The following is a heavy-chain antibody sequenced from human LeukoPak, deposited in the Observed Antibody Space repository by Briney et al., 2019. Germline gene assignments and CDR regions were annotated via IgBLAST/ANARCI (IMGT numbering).Heavy chain of an antibody. CDR2: ITSSGRYI. J-gene: IGHJ3*02. D-gene: IGHD5-18*01. V-gene: IGHV3-21*01. CDR1: GFTFSSYS. CDR3: ASENKRGYTYGSPTDAFDI. Sequence: GGSLRLSCAASGFTFSSYSMNWVRQAPGKGLEWVSSITSSGRYIYYADSVKGRFTISRDNAKKSLFLDMNSLRAEDTAVYYCASENKRGYTYGSPTDAFDIWGQGTMVTVSS.